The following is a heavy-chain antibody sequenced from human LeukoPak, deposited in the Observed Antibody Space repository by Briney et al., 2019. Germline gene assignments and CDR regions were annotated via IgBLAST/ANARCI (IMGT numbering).Heavy chain of an antibody. J-gene: IGHJ6*02. Sequence: SETLSLTCTVSGVSISSSTYYWGWIRQPPGKGLEWIGSIYYSGRTYYNPSLKSRVTISVDTSKNQFSLKLSSVTAADTAVYYCATEDYGGAWYYGMDVWGQGTTVTVSS. CDR1: GVSISSSTYY. D-gene: IGHD4-23*01. V-gene: IGHV4-39*07. CDR3: ATEDYGGAWYYGMDV. CDR2: IYYSGRT.